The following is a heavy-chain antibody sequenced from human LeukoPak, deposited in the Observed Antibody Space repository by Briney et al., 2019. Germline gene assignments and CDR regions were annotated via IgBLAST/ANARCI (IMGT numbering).Heavy chain of an antibody. J-gene: IGHJ6*03. CDR2: IYYSGST. Sequence: ASETLSLTCTVSSGSISTSNYYWSWIRQPPGKGLEWIGYIYYSGSTNYNPSLKSRVTISVDTSKNQFSLKLSSVTAADTAVYYCARAANYYYYMDVWGKGTTVTVSS. V-gene: IGHV4-61*01. CDR1: SGSISTSNYY. CDR3: ARAANYYYYMDV.